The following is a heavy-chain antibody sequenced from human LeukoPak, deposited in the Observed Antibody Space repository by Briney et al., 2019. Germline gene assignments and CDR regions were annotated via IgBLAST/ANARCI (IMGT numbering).Heavy chain of an antibody. Sequence: GGSLRLSCAASGFTFNSYAMSWVRQAPGKGLEWVSSISSSSSYIYYADSVKGRFTISRDNAKNSLYLQMNSLRAEDTAVYYCARGYGYSSSWYSPAGGARTYYFDYWGQGTLVTVSS. CDR3: ARGYGYSSSWYSPAGGARTYYFDY. J-gene: IGHJ4*02. D-gene: IGHD6-13*01. CDR2: ISSSSSYI. V-gene: IGHV3-21*01. CDR1: GFTFNSYA.